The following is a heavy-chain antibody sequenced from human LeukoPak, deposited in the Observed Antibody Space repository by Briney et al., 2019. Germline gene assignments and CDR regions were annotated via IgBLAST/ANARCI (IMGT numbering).Heavy chain of an antibody. CDR2: INSDGSTT. CDR1: GFTLNGYW. CDR3: ARVATGSYDWFDP. D-gene: IGHD3-10*01. V-gene: IGHV3-74*01. Sequence: GGSLGLSCAAPGFTLNGYWMHWVRQAPGKGLVWVSRINSDGSTTSYADSVKGRFTISRDNSKNTLYLQMNSLRAEDTAVYFCARVATGSYDWFDPWGQGTLVTVSS. J-gene: IGHJ5*02.